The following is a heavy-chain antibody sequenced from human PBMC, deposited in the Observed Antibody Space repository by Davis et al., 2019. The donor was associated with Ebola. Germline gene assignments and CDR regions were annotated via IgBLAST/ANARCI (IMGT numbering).Heavy chain of an antibody. Sequence: ASVKVSCKASGYTFTSYAMNWVRQAPGQGLEWMGWINTNTGNPTYAQGFTGRFVFSLYTSVSTAYLQISSLKAEDTAVYYCARENWNYGNNWFDPWGQGTLVTVSS. CDR2: INTNTGNP. V-gene: IGHV7-4-1*02. J-gene: IGHJ5*02. CDR1: GYTFTSYA. D-gene: IGHD1-7*01. CDR3: ARENWNYGNNWFDP.